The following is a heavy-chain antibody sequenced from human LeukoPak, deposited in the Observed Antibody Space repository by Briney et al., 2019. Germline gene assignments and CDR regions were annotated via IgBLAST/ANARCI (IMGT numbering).Heavy chain of an antibody. CDR1: GFTFSTYA. V-gene: IGHV3-23*01. CDR3: AKDYEPLVGVHRWGDWFDP. Sequence: PGGSLRLSCAASGFTFSTYAMTWVRQAPGKGLEWVSLISGTGCSTYYADSVKGRFTISRDNSKNTLYLQMNSLRAEDTAVYYCAKDYEPLVGVHRWGDWFDPWGQGTMVTVSS. CDR2: ISGTGCST. D-gene: IGHD1-26*01. J-gene: IGHJ5*02.